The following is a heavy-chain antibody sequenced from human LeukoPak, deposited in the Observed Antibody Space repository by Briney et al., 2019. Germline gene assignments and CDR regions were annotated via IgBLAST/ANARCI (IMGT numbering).Heavy chain of an antibody. CDR3: ARAGGYFDWLLAGYYFDY. CDR1: GGSFSGYY. D-gene: IGHD3-9*01. CDR2: INHSGST. V-gene: IGHV4-34*01. Sequence: SETLSLTCAVYGGSFSGYYWSWIRQPPGKGLEWIGEINHSGSTNYNPSLKSRVTISVDTSKNQFSLKLSSVTAADTAVYYCARAGGYFDWLLAGYYFDYWGQGTLVTVSS. J-gene: IGHJ4*02.